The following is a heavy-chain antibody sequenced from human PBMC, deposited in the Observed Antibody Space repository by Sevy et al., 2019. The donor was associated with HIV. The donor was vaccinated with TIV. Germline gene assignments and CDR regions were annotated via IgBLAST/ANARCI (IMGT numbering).Heavy chain of an antibody. CDR2: IYYSGST. Sequence: SETLSLTCTVSGGSISSGGYYWSWIRQHPGKGLEWIGYIYYSGSTYYNPSLKSRVTISVDTSKNQFSLKLSSVTAADTAVYYCARGSKYYDFWSGYYDYYYYGMDVWGQGTTVTVSS. CDR3: ARGSKYYDFWSGYYDYYYYGMDV. CDR1: GGSISSGGYY. V-gene: IGHV4-31*03. D-gene: IGHD3-3*01. J-gene: IGHJ6*02.